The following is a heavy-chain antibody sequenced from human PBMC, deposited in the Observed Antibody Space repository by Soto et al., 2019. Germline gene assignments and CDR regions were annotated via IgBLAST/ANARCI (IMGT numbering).Heavy chain of an antibody. CDR3: ARGPSCTLHF. V-gene: IGHV6-1*01. Sequence: SQTLSLTCAVSGDSVSSKNIACNWLRQSPWRGLEWLGRTYYRSKWYNEYAVSVRSRITINLDTSKNQFSLQLNSVTPEDTAVYYCARGPSCTLHFWGQAPQLT. CDR2: TYYRSKWYN. J-gene: IGHJ4*03. CDR1: GDSVSSKNIA. D-gene: IGHD3-10*01.